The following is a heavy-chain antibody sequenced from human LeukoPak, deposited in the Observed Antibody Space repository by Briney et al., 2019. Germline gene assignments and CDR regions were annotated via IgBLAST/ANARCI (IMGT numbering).Heavy chain of an antibody. CDR3: AATLYCSSTSCPYYYYYGMDV. CDR1: GGTFSGYA. CDR2: IIPILGIA. Sequence: ASVKVSCKASGGTFSGYAISWVRQAPGQGLEWMGRIIPILGIANYAQKFQGRVTITADKSTSTAYMELSSLRSEDTAVYYCAATLYCSSTSCPYYYYYGMDVWGQGTTVTVSS. J-gene: IGHJ6*02. D-gene: IGHD2-2*01. V-gene: IGHV1-69*04.